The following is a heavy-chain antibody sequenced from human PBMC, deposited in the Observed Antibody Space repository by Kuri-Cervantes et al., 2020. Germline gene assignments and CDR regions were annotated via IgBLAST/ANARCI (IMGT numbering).Heavy chain of an antibody. Sequence: GGSLRVCCAASGFTFSSYWMHWVRQAPGKGLEWVAVISYDGSNKYYADSVKGRFTISRDNSKNTLYLQMNSLRAEDTAVYYCARGGYSSFSSPLEWGQGTLVTVSS. CDR3: ARGGYSSFSSPLE. CDR1: GFTFSSYW. V-gene: IGHV3-30-3*01. D-gene: IGHD6-13*01. J-gene: IGHJ4*02. CDR2: ISYDGSNK.